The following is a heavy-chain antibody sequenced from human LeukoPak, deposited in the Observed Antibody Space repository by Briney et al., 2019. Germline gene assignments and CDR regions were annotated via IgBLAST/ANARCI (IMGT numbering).Heavy chain of an antibody. CDR3: AKDGAWLRFDD. J-gene: IGHJ4*02. Sequence: GGTLRLSCAASGFTFTNYGMSWVRQAPGKGLEWVSAISGPGGNIYDADSVKGRFTISRDNSKNILYLQMNNLRAEDTAVYYCAKDGAWLRFDDWGQGILVTVSS. CDR2: ISGPGGNI. D-gene: IGHD5-12*01. V-gene: IGHV3-23*01. CDR1: GFTFTNYG.